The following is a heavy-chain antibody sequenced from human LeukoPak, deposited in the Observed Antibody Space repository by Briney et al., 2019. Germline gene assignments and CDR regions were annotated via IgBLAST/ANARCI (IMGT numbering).Heavy chain of an antibody. CDR3: ARDIGTPYYYDSSGYYSGWFDP. CDR2: IYYSGST. Sequence: SETLSLTCTVSGGSISSYYWSWIRQPPGTGLEWIGYIYYSGSTNYNPSLKSRVTMSVDTSKKQFSLKLRSVTAADTAVYYCARDIGTPYYYDSSGYYSGWFDPWGQGTLVTVSS. V-gene: IGHV4-59*01. J-gene: IGHJ5*02. CDR1: GGSISSYY. D-gene: IGHD3-22*01.